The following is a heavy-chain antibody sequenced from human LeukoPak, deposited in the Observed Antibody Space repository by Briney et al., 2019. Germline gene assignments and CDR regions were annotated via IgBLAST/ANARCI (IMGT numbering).Heavy chain of an antibody. V-gene: IGHV4-4*07. CDR2: IYTSGST. Sequence: PSETLSLTCTVSGGSIGSYYWSWIRQPAGKGLEWIGRIYTSGSTNHNPSLKSRVTMSVDTSKNQFSLKLNSVTAADTAVYYCARIHCGSGGYDALDYWGQGTLVTVSS. J-gene: IGHJ4*02. CDR1: GGSIGSYY. CDR3: ARIHCGSGGYDALDY. D-gene: IGHD3-10*01.